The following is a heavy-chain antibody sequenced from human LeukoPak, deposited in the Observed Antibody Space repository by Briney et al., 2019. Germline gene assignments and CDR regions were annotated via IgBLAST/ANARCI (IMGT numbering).Heavy chain of an antibody. D-gene: IGHD1-26*01. CDR2: TYVSGRT. CDR3: ARDRWELTPAKGWFDS. J-gene: IGHJ5*01. Sequence: KPSETLSLTCAVSGDSMTNYYWSWIRQPAGQGLEWIGHTYVSGRTNYNPSFKSRVSMSIDTSKKQFSLNLTSVSAADTAVYLCARDRWELTPAKGWFDSWGQGTLVTVSS. CDR1: GDSMTNYY. V-gene: IGHV4-4*07.